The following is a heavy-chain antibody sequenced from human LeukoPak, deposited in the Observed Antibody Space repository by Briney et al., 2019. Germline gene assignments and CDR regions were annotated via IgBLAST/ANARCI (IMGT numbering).Heavy chain of an antibody. CDR1: GGSISSGGYS. V-gene: IGHV4-30-2*01. Sequence: PSETLSLTCAVSGGSISSGGYSWSWIRQPPGKGLEWIGYIYHSGSTYYNPSLKSRVTISVDRSKNQFSLKLSSVTAADTAVYYCARGGKIGYYDILTGFSPYYFDYWGQGTLVTVSS. D-gene: IGHD3-9*01. CDR2: IYHSGST. J-gene: IGHJ4*02. CDR3: ARGGKIGYYDILTGFSPYYFDY.